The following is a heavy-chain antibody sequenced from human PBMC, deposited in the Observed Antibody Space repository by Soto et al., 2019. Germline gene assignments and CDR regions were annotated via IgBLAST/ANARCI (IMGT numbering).Heavy chain of an antibody. D-gene: IGHD4-17*01. CDR3: ARVRVFTYGHDGMDV. V-gene: IGHV4-4*07. CDR2: IYTSGST. Sequence: SETLSLTCTVSGGSISSYYWSWIRQPAGKGLEWTGRIYTSGSTNYNPSLKGRVTMSVDTSKNQFSLKLSSVTAADTAVYYCARVRVFTYGHDGMDVWGQGTTVTVSS. J-gene: IGHJ6*02. CDR1: GGSISSYY.